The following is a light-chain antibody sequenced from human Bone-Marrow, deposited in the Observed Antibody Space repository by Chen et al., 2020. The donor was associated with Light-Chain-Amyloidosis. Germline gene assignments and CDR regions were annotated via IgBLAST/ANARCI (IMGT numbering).Light chain of an antibody. Sequence: SSELTQDPAVSVALGQTVRITCQGDSLRSYYASWYQQKPGQAPVLVIYGKNNRPSGIPDRFSGSSSGNTASLTITGAQAEDEADYYCTSRDSSGNLLFGGGTKLTVL. CDR2: GKN. CDR1: SLRSYY. CDR3: TSRDSSGNLL. J-gene: IGLJ2*01. V-gene: IGLV3-19*01.